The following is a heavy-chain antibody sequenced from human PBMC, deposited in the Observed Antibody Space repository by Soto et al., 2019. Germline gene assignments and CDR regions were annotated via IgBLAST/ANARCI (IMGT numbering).Heavy chain of an antibody. J-gene: IGHJ4*02. V-gene: IGHV3-23*01. Sequence: EVQLLESGGGLVQPGGSLRPSCAASGFTFSSYAMSWVRQAPGKGLEWVSAVSGSGGSTYYADSVKGRFTISRDNSKNTLYLQMNSLRAEDTAVYYCAKGKGGSGSYYLRYWGQGTLVTVSS. CDR3: AKGKGGSGSYYLRY. CDR2: VSGSGGST. D-gene: IGHD3-10*01. CDR1: GFTFSSYA.